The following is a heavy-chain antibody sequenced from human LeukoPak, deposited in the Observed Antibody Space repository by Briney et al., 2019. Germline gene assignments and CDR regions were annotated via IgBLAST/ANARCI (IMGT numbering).Heavy chain of an antibody. CDR3: ARSLNRNSVGGSYYYGMDV. V-gene: IGHV1-46*01. CDR2: INPSGGST. J-gene: IGHJ6*02. D-gene: IGHD2-21*01. CDR1: GYTFTSYY. Sequence: ASVKVSCKASGYTFTSYYMHWVRQAPGQGLEWMGIINPSGGSTSYAQKFQGRVTMTRDTSTSTVYMELSSLRSEDTAAYHCARSLNRNSVGGSYYYGMDVWGQGTTVTVSS.